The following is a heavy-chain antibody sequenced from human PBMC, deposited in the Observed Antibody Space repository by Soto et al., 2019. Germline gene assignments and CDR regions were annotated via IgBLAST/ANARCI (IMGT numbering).Heavy chain of an antibody. J-gene: IGHJ6*02. CDR2: ISGSAITT. CDR1: GFTFSSYA. CDR3: AKVIVARGGMDV. V-gene: IGHV3-23*01. Sequence: EVQLLDSGGGLVQPGGSLRLSCAASGFTFSSYAMSWVRQAPGKGLEWVSAISGSAITTYYADSVKGRFTISRDNSKNTVYLQTYSLRAEDTAIYYCAKVIVARGGMDVWGRGTTVTVSS. D-gene: IGHD6-6*01.